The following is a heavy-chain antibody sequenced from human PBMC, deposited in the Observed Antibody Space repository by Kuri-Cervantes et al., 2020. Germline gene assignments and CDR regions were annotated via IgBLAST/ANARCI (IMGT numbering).Heavy chain of an antibody. D-gene: IGHD6-19*01. V-gene: IGHV4-4*02. Sequence: SETLSLTCAVSGGSISSSNWWSWVRQPPGKGLEWIGEIYHSGSTNYNPSLKSRVTISVDKSKNQFSLKLSSVTAADTAVYYCARESVAGTNGPWYYFDYWGQGTLVTVSS. J-gene: IGHJ4*02. CDR2: IYHSGST. CDR3: ARESVAGTNGPWYYFDY. CDR1: GGSISSSNW.